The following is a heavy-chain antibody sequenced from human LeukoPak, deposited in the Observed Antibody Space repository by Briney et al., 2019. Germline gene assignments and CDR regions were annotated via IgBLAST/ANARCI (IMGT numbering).Heavy chain of an antibody. V-gene: IGHV3-15*01. Sequence: GGSLRLSCTASGFTFSNAWMSWVRQAPGKGLEWVGRIKSKTDGGTTDYATPVKGRFTISRDDSKNTLYLQMNSLKTEDTAVYYCTTDKLTGYYDAFDIWGQGTMVTVSS. D-gene: IGHD3-9*01. CDR3: TTDKLTGYYDAFDI. J-gene: IGHJ3*02. CDR1: GFTFSNAW. CDR2: IKSKTDGGTT.